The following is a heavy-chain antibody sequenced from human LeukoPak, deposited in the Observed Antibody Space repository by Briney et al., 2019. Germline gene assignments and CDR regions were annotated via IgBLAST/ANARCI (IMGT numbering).Heavy chain of an antibody. CDR2: ILNDGSNK. V-gene: IGHV3-30*18. J-gene: IGHJ6*02. Sequence: GGSLRLSCAASGFTFSSYGMHWVRQAPGKGLEWVAVILNDGSNKYYVDSVKGRFTISRDNSKNTLYLQMNSLRVEDTAVYYCAKDYYGSGSYFGYGMDVWGQGTTVTVSS. D-gene: IGHD3-10*01. CDR1: GFTFSSYG. CDR3: AKDYYGSGSYFGYGMDV.